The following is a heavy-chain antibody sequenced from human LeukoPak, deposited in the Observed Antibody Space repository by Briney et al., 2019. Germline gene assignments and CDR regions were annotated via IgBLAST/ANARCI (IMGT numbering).Heavy chain of an antibody. Sequence: PSETLSLTCSVSGGSISPYYWSWIRQPPGKGLEWIGYIFYTGITTYNPSLKSRVSISLDSPKNQFFLRLTSVTAADTAMHYCARAETLAAIYFDFWGQGRLVTVSS. CDR2: IFYTGIT. CDR1: GGSISPYY. V-gene: IGHV4-59*01. CDR3: ARAETLAAIYFDF. J-gene: IGHJ4*02. D-gene: IGHD6-25*01.